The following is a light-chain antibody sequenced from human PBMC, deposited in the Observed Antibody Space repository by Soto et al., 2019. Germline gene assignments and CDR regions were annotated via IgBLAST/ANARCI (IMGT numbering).Light chain of an antibody. CDR2: GAS. CDR3: NQYDSSPLT. Sequence: EIVLTQSPGTLSLSPGERATLSCRASQSVSSSYLAWYQQKPGQAPRLLIYGASSRATGIPDRFSGSGSGTDFTLTISRLEPEDFGVYYCNQYDSSPLTFGGGTKVEIK. CDR1: QSVSSSY. V-gene: IGKV3-20*01. J-gene: IGKJ4*01.